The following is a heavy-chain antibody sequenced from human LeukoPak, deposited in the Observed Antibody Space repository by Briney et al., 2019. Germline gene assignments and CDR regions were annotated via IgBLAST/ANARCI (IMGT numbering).Heavy chain of an antibody. CDR2: IIPIFGTA. CDR3: ARVHCSSTSCYRGYYYYYYYMDV. Sequence: GASVKVSCKASGGTFSSYAISWVRQAPGQGLEWMGGIIPIFGTANYAQKFQGRVTITADESTSTAYMELSSLRSEDTAVYYCARVHCSSTSCYRGYYYYYYYMDVWGKGTTVTVSS. CDR1: GGTFSSYA. D-gene: IGHD2-2*02. J-gene: IGHJ6*03. V-gene: IGHV1-69*13.